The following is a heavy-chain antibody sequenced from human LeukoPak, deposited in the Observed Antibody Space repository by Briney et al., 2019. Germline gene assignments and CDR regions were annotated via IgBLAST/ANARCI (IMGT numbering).Heavy chain of an antibody. D-gene: IGHD3-10*01. CDR3: ARPRSGSYSGYFDY. Sequence: GGSLRLSCAASGFTFSSYAMSWVRQAPGKGLEWVSAISGSGGSTYYADSVKGRFTISRDNSKNTLYLQMNSLRAEDTAVYYCARPRSGSYSGYFDYWGQGTLVTVSS. CDR2: ISGSGGST. CDR1: GFTFSSYA. V-gene: IGHV3-23*01. J-gene: IGHJ4*02.